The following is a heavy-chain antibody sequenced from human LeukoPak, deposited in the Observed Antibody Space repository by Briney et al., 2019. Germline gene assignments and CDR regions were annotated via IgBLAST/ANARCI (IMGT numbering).Heavy chain of an antibody. CDR2: ISGSGGST. CDR3: AKDSLRTVPKASFDS. J-gene: IGHJ4*02. CDR1: GFAFDRFT. Sequence: PGGSLRLSCAASGFAFDRFTIHWVRQTPGKGLEWVSGISGSGGSTYYADSVKGRFTISRDNSKNTLFLQMNSLRAEDRAVYYCAKDSLRTVPKASFDSWGQGTLVTVSS. D-gene: IGHD2-2*01. V-gene: IGHV3-23*01.